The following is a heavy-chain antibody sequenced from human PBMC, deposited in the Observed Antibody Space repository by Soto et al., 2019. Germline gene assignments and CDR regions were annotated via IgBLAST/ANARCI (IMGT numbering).Heavy chain of an antibody. J-gene: IGHJ4*02. CDR2: IYYSGDT. D-gene: IGHD2-15*01. V-gene: IGHV4-59*01. CDR3: ARITYEGYYCFDY. Sequence: QVQLQESGPGLVKPSETLSLTCTVSGGSISNYYWSWIRQPPGKGLEWIGYIYYSGDTNYNPSLKSPVNISGDTPKNHFSLRLTSVTAADTAVYYCARITYEGYYCFDYWGQGTLVTVSS. CDR1: GGSISNYY.